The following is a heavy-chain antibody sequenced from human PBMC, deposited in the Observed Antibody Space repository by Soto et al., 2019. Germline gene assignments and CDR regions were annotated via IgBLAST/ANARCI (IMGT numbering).Heavy chain of an antibody. J-gene: IGHJ4*02. CDR2: ISGSGGST. V-gene: IGHV3-23*01. CDR1: GFTFTRNA. CDR3: AKDYTGSSY. Sequence: EVQLLQSGGGLVQPGGSLRLSCAASGFTFTRNAMTWVRQAPGKGLEWLSVISGSGGSTYYADSVKGRFTISRDNSKNTVYLQMNNLRADDTALYYCAKDYTGSSYWGQGTLVTVSS. D-gene: IGHD6-6*01.